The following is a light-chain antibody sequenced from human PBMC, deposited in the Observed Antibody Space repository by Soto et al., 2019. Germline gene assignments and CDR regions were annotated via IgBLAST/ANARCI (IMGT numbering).Light chain of an antibody. J-gene: IGLJ2*01. Sequence: QSALTQPASVSGSPGQSITISCTGTSSDVGVYNFVSWYQQHPGKAPKLIIYEVSNRPSGVSHRFSGSKSGNTASLTISGLQADDEADYYCSSDTTSNTVLFGGGTKLTVL. V-gene: IGLV2-14*01. CDR3: SSDTTSNTVL. CDR1: SSDVGVYNF. CDR2: EVS.